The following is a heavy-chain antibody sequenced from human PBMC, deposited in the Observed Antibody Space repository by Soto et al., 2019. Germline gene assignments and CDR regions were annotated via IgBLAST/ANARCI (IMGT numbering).Heavy chain of an antibody. CDR3: ARTLDLGGSAGTNWFDP. D-gene: IGHD2-15*01. J-gene: IGHJ5*02. V-gene: IGHV4-30-2*01. CDR2: IYHRGTS. Sequence: SLTCTVSGGSISSGAYSWSWIRLPPGKRLEWIGYIYHRGTSHYNPSLKSRVTMSVDRSRNQFSLNLRSVTAADTAVYYCARTLDLGGSAGTNWFDPWGQGTLVTVSS. CDR1: GGSISSGAYS.